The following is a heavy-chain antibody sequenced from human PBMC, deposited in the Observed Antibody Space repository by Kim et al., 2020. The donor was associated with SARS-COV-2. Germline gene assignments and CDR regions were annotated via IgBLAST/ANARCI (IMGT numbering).Heavy chain of an antibody. Sequence: NPSLKSRVTLSVDTSKNQFSLKLSSVTAADTAVYYCARGAVNYYYYMDVWGKGTTVTVSS. V-gene: IGHV4-34*01. J-gene: IGHJ6*03. CDR3: ARGAVNYYYYMDV.